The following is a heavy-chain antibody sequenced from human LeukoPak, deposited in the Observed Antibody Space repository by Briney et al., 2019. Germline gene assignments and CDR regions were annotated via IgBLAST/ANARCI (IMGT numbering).Heavy chain of an antibody. CDR1: GFTFSSYA. CDR3: AKHDYGDFTPVPYPI. J-gene: IGHJ4*02. D-gene: IGHD4-17*01. V-gene: IGHV3-23*01. CDR2: ITNSGRST. Sequence: GGSLRLSCAASGFTFSSYAMSWVRQARGKGLEWVSVITNSGRSTYNPESVKGRFTISRDNSKNTLWLQMNSLRAEDTALYYCAKHDYGDFTPVPYPIWGQGTLVTVSS.